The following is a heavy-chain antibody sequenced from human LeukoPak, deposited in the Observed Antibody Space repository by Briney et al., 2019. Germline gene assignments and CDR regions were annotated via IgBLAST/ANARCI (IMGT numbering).Heavy chain of an antibody. Sequence: GGSLRLSCAASGFTFSSYWMHWVRQAPGKGLVWVSRINSDGSSTSYADSVKGRFTISRDNAKNTLYLQMNSLRAEDTAVYYCARERLDSYGYVAFDYWGQGTLVTVSS. CDR2: INSDGSST. CDR1: GFTFSSYW. D-gene: IGHD5-18*01. J-gene: IGHJ4*02. V-gene: IGHV3-74*01. CDR3: ARERLDSYGYVAFDY.